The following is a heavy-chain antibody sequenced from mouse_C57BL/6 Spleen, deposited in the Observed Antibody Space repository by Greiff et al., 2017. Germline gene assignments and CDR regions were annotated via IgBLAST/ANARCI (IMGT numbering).Heavy chain of an antibody. D-gene: IGHD3-2*02. CDR1: GYAFSSSW. CDR3: AGSDSSGYFAY. V-gene: IGHV1-82*01. J-gene: IGHJ3*01. Sequence: QVQLKESGPELVKPGASVKISCKASGYAFSSSWMNWVKQRPGKGLEWIGRIDPGDGDTNYNGKFKGKATLTADKSSSTAYMQLSSLKSEDSAVYFCAGSDSSGYFAYWGKGTLVTVSA. CDR2: IDPGDGDT.